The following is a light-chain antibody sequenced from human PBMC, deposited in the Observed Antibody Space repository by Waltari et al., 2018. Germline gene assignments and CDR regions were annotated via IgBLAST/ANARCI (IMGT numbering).Light chain of an antibody. CDR2: WAS. V-gene: IGKV4-1*01. Sequence: DIVMTQSPDSLAVSLGERATINCKSSQSVLSSSNNKNYLAWYQQKPGQPPKLLIYWASTQESGVPDRFSGSGSGTDFTLTISSLQAEDVAVYYCQQCYTTPWTFGQGTKVEIK. CDR3: QQCYTTPWT. CDR1: QSVLSSSNNKNY. J-gene: IGKJ1*01.